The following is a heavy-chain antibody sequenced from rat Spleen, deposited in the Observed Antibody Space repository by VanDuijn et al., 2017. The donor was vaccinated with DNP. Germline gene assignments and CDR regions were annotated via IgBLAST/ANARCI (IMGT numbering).Heavy chain of an antibody. V-gene: IGHV5-20*01. CDR2: IAYDGGIT. Sequence: EVQLVESGGGLVQPGRSLKLSCAASGFTFSDYYMAWVRQAPTKGLEWVAYIAYDGGITYYGDSVKGRFTVSRDNAKSTLYLQMDSLRSEDTATYYCARRATPDYWGQGVMVTVSS. D-gene: IGHD4-1*01. CDR1: GFTFSDYY. J-gene: IGHJ2*01. CDR3: ARRATPDY.